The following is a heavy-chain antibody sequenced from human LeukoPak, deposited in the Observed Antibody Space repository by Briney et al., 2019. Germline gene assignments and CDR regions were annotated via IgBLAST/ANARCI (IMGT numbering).Heavy chain of an antibody. D-gene: IGHD5-24*01. CDR2: ISHTAST. J-gene: IGHJ3*01. CDR1: GGSMSHH. V-gene: IGHV4-59*11. Sequence: SETLSLTCTVSGGSMSHHWSWIRQSPGKGLEWIGYISHTASTNYDPSLKSRVTLSIDTSKSQLSFQLTSVTAADTAVYYCAREKSPERKTWLQLGAFDVWGQGTVVTVSS. CDR3: AREKSPERKTWLQLGAFDV.